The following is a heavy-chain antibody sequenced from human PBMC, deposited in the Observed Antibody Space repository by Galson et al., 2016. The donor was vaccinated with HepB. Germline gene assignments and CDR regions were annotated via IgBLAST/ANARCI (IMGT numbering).Heavy chain of an antibody. Sequence: SVKVSCKASGYPFTTYYMHWVRQAPGQGLEWMGIISPNDGATTSAENFLGRVTVTSDTATSTVYMELSSLRSDDTAVYYCARSRGASRSGSYYFGYWGQGTLVTVSS. J-gene: IGHJ4*02. V-gene: IGHV1-46*01. CDR1: GYPFTTYY. CDR2: ISPNDGAT. CDR3: ARSRGASRSGSYYFGY. D-gene: IGHD3-10*01.